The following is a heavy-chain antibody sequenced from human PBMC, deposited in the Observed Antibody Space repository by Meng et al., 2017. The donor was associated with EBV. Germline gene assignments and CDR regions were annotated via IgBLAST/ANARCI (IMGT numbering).Heavy chain of an antibody. J-gene: IGHJ4*02. CDR2: NNTNTGNP. CDR3: ARDSLDV. CDR1: GYTFTSYA. V-gene: IGHV7-4-1*02. D-gene: IGHD3/OR15-3a*01. Sequence: QLVQAGSELHKPGASVKFSCKACGYTFTSYAMNWVPQAPGQGLGWIGRNNTNTGNPTYAQGFTGRFVFSLDTSVSTAYLQISSLKAEDTAVYYCARDSLDVWGQGTLVTVSS.